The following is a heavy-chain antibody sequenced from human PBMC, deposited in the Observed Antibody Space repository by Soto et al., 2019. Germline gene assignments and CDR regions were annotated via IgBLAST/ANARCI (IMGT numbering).Heavy chain of an antibody. V-gene: IGHV4-31*03. J-gene: IGHJ4*02. CDR3: AREGGDCGDGSCYLPFFDY. Sequence: PSETLSLTCTVSGGSISSGGYYWSWIRQHPGKGLDLIGYIYYSGSTYYNPSLKSRVTISVDTSKNQFSLKLSSVTAADTAVYYCAREGGDCGDGSCYLPFFDYGGLGSLVTVSS. CDR1: GGSISSGGYY. CDR2: IYYSGST. D-gene: IGHD2-15*01.